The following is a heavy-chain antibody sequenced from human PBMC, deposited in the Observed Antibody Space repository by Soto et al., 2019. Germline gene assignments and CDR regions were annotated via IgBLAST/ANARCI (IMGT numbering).Heavy chain of an antibody. Sequence: QVQLVQSGAEVKKPGASVKVSCKASGYTFTSYGISWVRQAPGQGLEWMGWISAYNGNTNYAQKLQGRVTMTTDTATSTAYMELRSLRSDDTAVYYCARDRIAVADYYYYGMDVWGQGTTVTVSS. D-gene: IGHD6-19*01. V-gene: IGHV1-18*04. J-gene: IGHJ6*02. CDR3: ARDRIAVADYYYYGMDV. CDR1: GYTFTSYG. CDR2: ISAYNGNT.